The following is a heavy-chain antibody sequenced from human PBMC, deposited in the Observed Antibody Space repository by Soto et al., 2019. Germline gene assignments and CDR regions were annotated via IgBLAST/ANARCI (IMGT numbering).Heavy chain of an antibody. D-gene: IGHD5-18*01. CDR3: ARGAGFSYASTWFDI. Sequence: SETPSLTCTVVGASVSSGTYYWSWIRQAPGKGLEWVGHIYYTVINNYNPSLNNRVTISVDTSKNHFSLQLTSVTAADTAVYYCARGAGFSYASTWFDIWGQGTLVTVSS. J-gene: IGHJ5*02. CDR2: IYYTVIN. CDR1: GASVSSGTYY. V-gene: IGHV4-61*03.